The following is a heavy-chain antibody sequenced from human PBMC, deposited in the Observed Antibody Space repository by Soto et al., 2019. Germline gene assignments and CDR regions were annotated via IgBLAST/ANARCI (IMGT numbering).Heavy chain of an antibody. Sequence: QVQLVQSGAEVKKPGASVKVSCKASGYSFTGYYMHWVRQAPGQGLEWMGWINPNSGGTNYAQKFQGRVTMTRDTSISTAYMELSRLRSDDTAVYYCARDKPRQQQLVGGVGLGYWGQGTLVTVSS. CDR2: INPNSGGT. D-gene: IGHD6-13*01. J-gene: IGHJ4*02. CDR1: GYSFTGYY. CDR3: ARDKPRQQQLVGGVGLGY. V-gene: IGHV1-2*02.